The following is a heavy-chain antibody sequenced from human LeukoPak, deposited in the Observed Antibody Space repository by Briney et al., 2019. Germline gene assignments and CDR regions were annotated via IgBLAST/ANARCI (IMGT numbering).Heavy chain of an antibody. CDR2: INSDGSST. Sequence: GVSLRLSCAASGFTFSSYCMHWVRQAPGKGLVWVSRINSDGSSTSYADSVKGRFTISRDNAKNTLYLQMNSLRAEDTAVYYCARPFITMVRGVIGYWGQGTLVTVSS. J-gene: IGHJ4*02. CDR1: GFTFSSYC. V-gene: IGHV3-74*01. D-gene: IGHD3-10*01. CDR3: ARPFITMVRGVIGY.